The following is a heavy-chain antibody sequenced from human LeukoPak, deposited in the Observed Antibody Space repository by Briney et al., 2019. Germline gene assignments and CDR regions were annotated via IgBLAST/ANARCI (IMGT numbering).Heavy chain of an antibody. CDR1: RLSFSNSD. CDR3: TNVDY. V-gene: IGHV3-30*02. J-gene: IGHJ4*02. CDR2: VNHDGSNT. Sequence: GGSLTLSCTASRLSFSNSDMQWVRQAPGKGLDWVALVNHDGSNTYYADFVKGRFTISRANSQNTLYLQMISLRGEDTSVYYCTNVDYWGQGTLVTVSS.